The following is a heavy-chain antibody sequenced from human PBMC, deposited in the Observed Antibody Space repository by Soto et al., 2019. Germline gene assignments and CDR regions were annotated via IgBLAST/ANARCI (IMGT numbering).Heavy chain of an antibody. CDR2: ISAGGRNA. V-gene: IGHV3-30*18. J-gene: IGHJ4*02. Sequence: QVQLVESGGGEVQPGRSLRLSCAASGFTFRDYGMHWVRQAPGKGLQWVAVISAGGRNAYYADSVKGRFTVSRDDSKNTLSLQMNNLRAEDTAVYYCVKDQIYFGNFEHWGQGALVTVSS. CDR3: VKDQIYFGNFEH. D-gene: IGHD1-26*01. CDR1: GFTFRDYG.